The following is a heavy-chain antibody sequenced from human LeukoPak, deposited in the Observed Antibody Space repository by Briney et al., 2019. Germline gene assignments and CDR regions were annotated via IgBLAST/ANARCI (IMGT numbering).Heavy chain of an antibody. Sequence: GGSLRLSCAASGFSFDDYGLTWVRQPPGKGLEWVSGINWNGDSTDYADSVKGRFTISRDNAKNSLYLQMNSLRAEDTALYYCARDLRVVITGSFDSWGQGTLVTVSS. V-gene: IGHV3-20*04. CDR3: ARDLRVVITGSFDS. J-gene: IGHJ4*02. CDR2: INWNGDST. CDR1: GFSFDDYG. D-gene: IGHD3-22*01.